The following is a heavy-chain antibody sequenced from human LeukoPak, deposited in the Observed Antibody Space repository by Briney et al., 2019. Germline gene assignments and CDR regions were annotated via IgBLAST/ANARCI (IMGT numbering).Heavy chain of an antibody. J-gene: IGHJ4*02. D-gene: IGHD6-13*01. CDR3: AKEAGIAAAGLTFNYFDY. V-gene: IGHV3-30*18. CDR2: ISYDANDK. Sequence: PGGSLRLSCAASGFIFNDFTMHWVRQAPGKGLEWVALISYDANDKYYVESVKGRFTISRDNSKNFVYLQMNSLRAEDTAVYYCAKEAGIAAAGLTFNYFDYWGQGTLVTVSS. CDR1: GFIFNDFT.